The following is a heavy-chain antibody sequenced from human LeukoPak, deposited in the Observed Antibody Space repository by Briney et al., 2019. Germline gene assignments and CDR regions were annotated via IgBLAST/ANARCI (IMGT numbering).Heavy chain of an antibody. Sequence: ASVKVSCKASGYTFTSYDINWVRQATGKGLEWMGGMNPNSGNTGYAQKFQGRVTMTRNTSISTAYMELSSLRSEDTAVYYCARVGDYGKDAFDIWGQGTMVTVSS. D-gene: IGHD4-17*01. CDR2: MNPNSGNT. V-gene: IGHV1-8*01. CDR1: GYTFTSYD. CDR3: ARVGDYGKDAFDI. J-gene: IGHJ3*02.